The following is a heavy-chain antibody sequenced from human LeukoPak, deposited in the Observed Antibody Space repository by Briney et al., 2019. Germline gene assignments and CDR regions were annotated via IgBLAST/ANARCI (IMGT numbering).Heavy chain of an antibody. CDR2: ISYDGSNK. CDR1: GFTFSSYG. J-gene: IGHJ4*02. D-gene: IGHD4-17*01. CDR3: AKDIGGTVTSDY. V-gene: IGHV3-30*18. Sequence: GGSLRLSCAASGFTFSSYGMHWVRQAPGKGLEWVAVISYDGSNKYYADSVKGRFTISRDNSKNTLYLHMNSLRAEDTAVYYCAKDIGGTVTSDYWGQGTLVTVSS.